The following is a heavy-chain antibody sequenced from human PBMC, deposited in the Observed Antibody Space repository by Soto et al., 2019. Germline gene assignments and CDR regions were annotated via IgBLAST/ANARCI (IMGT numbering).Heavy chain of an antibody. CDR3: AHFYYGSGSYYNRGFDF. D-gene: IGHD3-10*01. V-gene: IGHV2-5*02. Sequence: QITLKESGPTLVKPTQTLTLTCTFSGFSLSTSEVGVGWIRQPPGKALEWLALIYWDDDKRYSPSLKSRLTITKDTSKNQVVLTMTNKDPVDTATYFCAHFYYGSGSYYNRGFDFWGQGTLVTVSS. CDR1: GFSLSTSEVG. CDR2: IYWDDDK. J-gene: IGHJ4*02.